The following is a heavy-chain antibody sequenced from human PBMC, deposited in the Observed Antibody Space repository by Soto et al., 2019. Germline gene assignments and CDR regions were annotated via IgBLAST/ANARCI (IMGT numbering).Heavy chain of an antibody. CDR2: IYYSGST. V-gene: IGHV4-59*01. CDR1: GGSISSYY. D-gene: IGHD3-10*01. Sequence: NPSETLSLTCTVSGGSISSYYWSWIRQPPGKGLEWIGYIYYSGSTNYNPSLKSRVTISVDTSKNQFSLKLSSVTAADTAVYYCARVAPLWSQVQWGQGTLVTVSS. J-gene: IGHJ4*02. CDR3: ARVAPLWSQVQ.